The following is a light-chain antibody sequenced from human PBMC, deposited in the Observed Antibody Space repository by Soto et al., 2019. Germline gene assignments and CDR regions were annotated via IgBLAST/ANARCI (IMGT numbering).Light chain of an antibody. V-gene: IGKV3-20*01. Sequence: EIVLTQSPGTLSLSPGERATLSCRASQSVSSSYLAWYQQKPGHAPRLLIYGASSRATGIPDRFSVSGTGTDFTLTISIREPEDFAVYYCQRYGSSRGGWTFGQGTKVEIK. CDR3: QRYGSSRGGWT. J-gene: IGKJ1*01. CDR2: GAS. CDR1: QSVSSSY.